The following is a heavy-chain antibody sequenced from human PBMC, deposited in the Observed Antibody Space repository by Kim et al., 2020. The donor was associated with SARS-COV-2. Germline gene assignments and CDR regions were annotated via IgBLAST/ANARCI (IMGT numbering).Heavy chain of an antibody. CDR1: GGSVSSGSYY. Sequence: SETLSLTCTVSGGSVSSGSYYWSWIRQPPGKGLEWIGYIYYSGSTNYNPSLKSRVTISVDTSKNQFSLKLSSVTAADTAVYYCARDSLGAYGSGSYSYYYGMDVRGQGTTVTVSS. CDR3: ARDSLGAYGSGSYSYYYGMDV. D-gene: IGHD3-10*01. V-gene: IGHV4-61*01. CDR2: IYYSGST. J-gene: IGHJ6*02.